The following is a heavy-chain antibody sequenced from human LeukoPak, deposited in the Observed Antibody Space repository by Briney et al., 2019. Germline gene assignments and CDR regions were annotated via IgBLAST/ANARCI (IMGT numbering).Heavy chain of an antibody. V-gene: IGHV1-2*06. J-gene: IGHJ5*02. D-gene: IGHD2-2*02. CDR1: GGTFSSYA. CDR2: INPNSGGT. Sequence: ASVKVSCKPSGGTFSSYAINWVRQAPGQGLEWMGRINPNSGGTNYAQEFQGRVTMTRDTSISTAYMELSRLRSDDTAVYYCARGYCSSTSCYIDDPWGQGTLVTVSS. CDR3: ARGYCSSTSCYIDDP.